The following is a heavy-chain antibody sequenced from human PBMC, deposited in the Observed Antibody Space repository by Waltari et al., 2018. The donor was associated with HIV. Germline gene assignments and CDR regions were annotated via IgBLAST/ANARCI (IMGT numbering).Heavy chain of an antibody. V-gene: IGHV3-30*04. J-gene: IGHJ4*02. CDR3: ARAYNWNIRSPGFCDF. CDR1: GFTFNSYA. Sequence: QVQLVDSGGGVVQPGRSLRLSCAASGFTFNSYALHWVRQAPGKGLGWVAVISYDGRHIFYADSVRGRFTSSRDNSKNTLYLQMNSLTPADTAVYYCARAYNWNIRSPGFCDFWGQGTLVTVSS. CDR2: ISYDGRHI. D-gene: IGHD1-20*01.